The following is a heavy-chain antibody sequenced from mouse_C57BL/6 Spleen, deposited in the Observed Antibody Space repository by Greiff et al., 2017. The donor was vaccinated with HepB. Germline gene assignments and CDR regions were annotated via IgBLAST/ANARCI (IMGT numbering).Heavy chain of an antibody. Sequence: QVQLKQSGAELMKPGASVKLSCKATGYTFTGYWIEWVKQRPGHGLEWIGEILPGSGSTNYNEKFKGKATFTADTSSNTAYMQLSSLTTEDSAIYYCARERENYYGSSPYAMDYWGQGTSVTVSS. D-gene: IGHD1-1*01. V-gene: IGHV1-9*01. CDR2: ILPGSGST. CDR3: ARERENYYGSSPYAMDY. CDR1: GYTFTGYW. J-gene: IGHJ4*01.